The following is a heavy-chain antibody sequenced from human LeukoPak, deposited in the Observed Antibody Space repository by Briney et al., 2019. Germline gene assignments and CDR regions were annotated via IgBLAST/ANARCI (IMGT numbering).Heavy chain of an antibody. J-gene: IGHJ4*02. CDR2: INPNSGGT. Sequence: ASVKVSCKASGYTFTGYYMHWARQAPGQGLEWMGWINPNSGGTNYAQKFQGRVTMTRDTSISTAYMELSRLRSDDTAVYYCARPGIAVAGTEDWGQGTLVTVSS. D-gene: IGHD6-19*01. CDR1: GYTFTGYY. V-gene: IGHV1-2*02. CDR3: ARPGIAVAGTED.